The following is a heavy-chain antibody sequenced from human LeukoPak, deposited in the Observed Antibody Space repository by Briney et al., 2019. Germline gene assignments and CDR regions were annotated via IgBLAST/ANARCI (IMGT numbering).Heavy chain of an antibody. Sequence: SQTLSLTCTVSGGSISSGGYYWSWIRQHPGKGLEWIGYIYYSGSTYYNPSLKSRVTMSVDTSKNQFSLKLSSVTAADTAVYYCAREDSSGYYYLDPWGQGTLVTVSS. D-gene: IGHD3-22*01. J-gene: IGHJ5*02. V-gene: IGHV4-31*03. CDR1: GGSISSGGYY. CDR3: AREDSSGYYYLDP. CDR2: IYYSGST.